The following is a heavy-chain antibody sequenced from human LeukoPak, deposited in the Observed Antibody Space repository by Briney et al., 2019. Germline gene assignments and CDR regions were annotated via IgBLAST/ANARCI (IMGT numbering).Heavy chain of an antibody. CDR1: GFTLSTYW. J-gene: IGHJ4*01. Sequence: GGSLRLSCAASGFTLSTYWNHWVRQAPGKGLVWVSRLSPDGSKTTCADSVRGRFTISRDNAKNTLYLQMNDLGTEDTALYFCARAGANNYGLFDFWGQGTPVTVSS. V-gene: IGHV3-74*01. D-gene: IGHD5-18*01. CDR2: LSPDGSKT. CDR3: ARAGANNYGLFDF.